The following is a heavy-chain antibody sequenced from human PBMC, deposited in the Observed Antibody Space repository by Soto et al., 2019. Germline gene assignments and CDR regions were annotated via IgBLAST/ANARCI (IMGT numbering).Heavy chain of an antibody. CDR2: IIPMFGTA. CDR3: AREIDGYYGMDV. V-gene: IGHV1-69*12. CDR1: GGTFSTDS. Sequence: QVQLVQSGAEVKKPGSSVKVSCKASGGTFSTDSISWLRQAPGQGLEWMGGIIPMFGTANNAQKFQGRVTITADESTSTAYMELSSLRSEDTAVYFCAREIDGYYGMDVWGQGTTVTVAS. J-gene: IGHJ6*02.